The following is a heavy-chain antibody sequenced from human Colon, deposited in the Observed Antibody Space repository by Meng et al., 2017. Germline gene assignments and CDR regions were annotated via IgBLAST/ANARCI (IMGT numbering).Heavy chain of an antibody. CDR1: GGSVSSGDYY. CDR3: ARVNGDFDEAWFDP. CDR2: VYYTGNT. D-gene: IGHD2-21*02. J-gene: IGHJ5*02. Sequence: GQQQESGQGLVRPSESLSPTCTVPGGSVSSGDYYWSWIRQPPGKGLEWLGYVYYTGNTNYNPSLKNRVTISLDTSNNQFSLKLTSMTAADAAIYYCARVNGDFDEAWFDPWGQGTLVTVSS. V-gene: IGHV4-61*08.